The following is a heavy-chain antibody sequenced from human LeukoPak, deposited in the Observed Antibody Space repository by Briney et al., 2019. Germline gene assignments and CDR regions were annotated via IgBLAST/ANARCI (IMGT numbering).Heavy chain of an antibody. CDR3: ARDIGSGGLYGMDV. D-gene: IGHD6-25*01. CDR1: GFSFSNYW. J-gene: IGHJ6*02. Sequence: SGGSLRLSCAASGFSFSNYWMTWLRQAPGKGLEWVANIRGDESRKYYLDSVTGRFTISRDNAKNSLYLQMNSLRAEDTAVYYCARDIGSGGLYGMDVWGQGTTVTVSS. CDR2: IRGDESRK. V-gene: IGHV3-7*01.